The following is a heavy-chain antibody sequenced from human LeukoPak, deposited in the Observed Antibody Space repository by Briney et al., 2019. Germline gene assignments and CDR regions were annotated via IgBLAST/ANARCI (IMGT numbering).Heavy chain of an antibody. Sequence: GGSLRLSCAASGFTFSNYAMHWVRQAPGKGLEWVAVISYDGSNKYYTDSVKGRFTISRDNSKNTLYLQMNSLRAEDTAVYYCAKDYPETRVVVVTATADYWGQGTLVTVSS. CDR1: GFTFSNYA. V-gene: IGHV3-30*04. CDR2: ISYDGSNK. D-gene: IGHD2-21*02. CDR3: AKDYPETRVVVVTATADY. J-gene: IGHJ4*02.